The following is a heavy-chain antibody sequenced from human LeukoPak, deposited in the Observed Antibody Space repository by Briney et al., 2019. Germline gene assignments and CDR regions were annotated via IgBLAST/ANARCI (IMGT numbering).Heavy chain of an antibody. CDR2: MNPNSGNT. D-gene: IGHD3-22*01. CDR3: ARGDYYDSSGNINLNDY. V-gene: IGHV1-8*02. J-gene: IGHJ4*02. CDR1: GYNFFTYG. Sequence: GASVKVSCKASGYNFFTYGITWVRQATGQGLEWMGWMNPNSGNTGYAQKFQGRVTMTRNTSISTAYMELSSLRSEDTAVYYCARGDYYDSSGNINLNDYWGQGTLVTVSS.